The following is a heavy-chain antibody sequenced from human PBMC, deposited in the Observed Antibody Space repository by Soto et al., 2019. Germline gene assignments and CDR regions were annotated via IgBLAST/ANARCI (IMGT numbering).Heavy chain of an antibody. CDR1: GFSFSDCG. Sequence: QVQLVESGGGVVQPGRSLRLSCAASGFSFSDCGMHWVRQSPGKGLEWVAVFSYDGSAIYYGNSVKGLFTISRDLSNNTLYLHMNSLRPEDTALYYCVKEESSGWYRTADFWGQGTLVTVSS. CDR3: VKEESSGWYRTADF. CDR2: FSYDGSAI. J-gene: IGHJ4*02. V-gene: IGHV3-30*18. D-gene: IGHD6-19*01.